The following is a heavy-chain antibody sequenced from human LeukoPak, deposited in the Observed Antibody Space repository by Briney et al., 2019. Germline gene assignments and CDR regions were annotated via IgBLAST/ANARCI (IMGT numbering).Heavy chain of an antibody. CDR3: AKCRDYYDSSGFYTYDV. CDR1: GSDFPSYY. Sequence: KAGESLKISCVTFGSDFPSYYIVWVRQMPGKGPEWMGVIFPGDSDTRYNPAFKGQVTMSVDTSVDTAYLQWSSLKASDAAMYFCAKCRDYYDSSGFYTYDVWGHGTRVIV. V-gene: IGHV5-51*01. J-gene: IGHJ3*01. CDR2: IFPGDSDT. D-gene: IGHD3-22*01.